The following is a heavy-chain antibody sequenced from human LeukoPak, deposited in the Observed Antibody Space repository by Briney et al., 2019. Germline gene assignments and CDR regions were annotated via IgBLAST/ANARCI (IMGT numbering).Heavy chain of an antibody. V-gene: IGHV1-69*01. J-gene: IGHJ4*02. CDR2: IIPIFGTA. Sequence: SVKVSCRASGGTFSSYAISWVRQAPGQGLEWMGGIIPIFGTANYAQKFQGRVTITADESTSTAYMELSSLRSEDTAVYYCARVVRGNSVFDYWGQGTLVTVSS. CDR3: ARVVRGNSVFDY. D-gene: IGHD4-23*01. CDR1: GGTFSSYA.